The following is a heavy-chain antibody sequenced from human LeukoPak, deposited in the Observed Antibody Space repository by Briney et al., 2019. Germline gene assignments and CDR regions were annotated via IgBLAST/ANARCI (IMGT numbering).Heavy chain of an antibody. D-gene: IGHD3-16*01. J-gene: IGHJ4*02. CDR3: ALGGTYFDF. Sequence: LGGSLRLSCAASGFIFSSFGIHWVRQAPGQGLEWVAVISHDGDNTYYADSVKGRFTISRDNSKNTLFLQLSSLRADDTAVYYCALGGTYFDFWGQGTLVTVSS. CDR1: GFIFSSFG. CDR2: ISHDGDNT. V-gene: IGHV3-30*03.